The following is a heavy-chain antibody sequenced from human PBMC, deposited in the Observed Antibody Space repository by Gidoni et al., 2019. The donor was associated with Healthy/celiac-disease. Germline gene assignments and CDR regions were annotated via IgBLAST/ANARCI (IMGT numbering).Heavy chain of an antibody. V-gene: IGHV3-30*18. Sequence: QVQLVESGGGVVQPGRSVRLSCAASGFPFSSYGMHWVRQAPGKGLEWVAVISYDGSNKYYADSVKGRFTISRDNSKNTLYLQMNSLRAEDTAVYYCAKDLKHQGDYYGMDVWGQGTTVTVSS. CDR2: ISYDGSNK. J-gene: IGHJ6*02. CDR3: AKDLKHQGDYYGMDV. CDR1: GFPFSSYG.